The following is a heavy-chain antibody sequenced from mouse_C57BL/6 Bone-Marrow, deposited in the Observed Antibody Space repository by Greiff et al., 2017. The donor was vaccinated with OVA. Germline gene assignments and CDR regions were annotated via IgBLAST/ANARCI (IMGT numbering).Heavy chain of an antibody. J-gene: IGHJ4*01. D-gene: IGHD2-3*01. Sequence: VKLVESGAELARPGASVKLSCKASGYTFTSYGISWVKQRTGQGLEWIGEIYPRSGNTYYNEKFKGKATLTADKSSSTAYMELRSLTSEDSAVYFCARTYDDAMDYWGQGTSVTVAS. V-gene: IGHV1-81*01. CDR1: GYTFTSYG. CDR3: ARTYDDAMDY. CDR2: IYPRSGNT.